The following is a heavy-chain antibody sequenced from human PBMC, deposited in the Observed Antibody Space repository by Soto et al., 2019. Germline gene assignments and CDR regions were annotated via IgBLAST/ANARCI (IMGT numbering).Heavy chain of an antibody. Sequence: EVQLLESGGGLVQPGGSLRLSCAASGFTFSSYAMSWVRQAPGKGLESVSAISGSGGSTYYADSVKGRFTISRDNSKNTLYLQMNSLRAEDTAVYYCAKDQYTWTTVTYYFDYWGQGTLVTVSS. CDR1: GFTFSSYA. CDR2: ISGSGGST. V-gene: IGHV3-23*01. CDR3: AKDQYTWTTVTYYFDY. D-gene: IGHD4-17*01. J-gene: IGHJ4*02.